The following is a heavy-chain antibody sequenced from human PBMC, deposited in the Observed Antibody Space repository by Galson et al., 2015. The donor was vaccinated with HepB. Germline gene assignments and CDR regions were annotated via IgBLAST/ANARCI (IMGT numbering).Heavy chain of an antibody. Sequence: SLRLSCAASGFTFSGSAMHWVRQASGKGLEWVGRIRSKANSYATAYAASVKGRFTISRDDSKNTAYLQMNSLKTEDTAVYYCTRPGYSGYVSLDYWGQGTLVTVSS. D-gene: IGHD5-12*01. V-gene: IGHV3-73*01. CDR3: TRPGYSGYVSLDY. J-gene: IGHJ4*02. CDR2: IRSKANSYAT. CDR1: GFTFSGSA.